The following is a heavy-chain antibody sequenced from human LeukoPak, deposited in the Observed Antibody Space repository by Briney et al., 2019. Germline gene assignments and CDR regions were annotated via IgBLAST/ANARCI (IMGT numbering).Heavy chain of an antibody. Sequence: ASVKVSCKASGYTFTSYGINWVRQATGQGLEWMGWMNPNSGNTGYAQKFQGRVTMTRNTSISTAYMELSSLRSEDTAVYYCARGSLHYDFWSGYYSPWPAGMDVWGQGTTVTVSS. J-gene: IGHJ6*02. CDR1: GYTFTSYG. CDR3: ARGSLHYDFWSGYYSPWPAGMDV. D-gene: IGHD3-3*01. CDR2: MNPNSGNT. V-gene: IGHV1-8*02.